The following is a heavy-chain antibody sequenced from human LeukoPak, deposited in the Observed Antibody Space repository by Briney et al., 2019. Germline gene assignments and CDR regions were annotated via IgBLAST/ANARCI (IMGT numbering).Heavy chain of an antibody. CDR1: GFTFSSYW. J-gene: IGHJ5*02. CDR3: ARAYCRSTNCCYPS. Sequence: GGSLRLSCAASGFTFSSYWMTWVRQAPGKGLEWVANIKQDGSEKYYVDSVRGRFTISRDNAQNPLSLQMNILRPQDTAIYYCARAYCRSTNCCYPSWGQGTLVTVSS. V-gene: IGHV3-7*01. CDR2: IKQDGSEK. D-gene: IGHD2-2*01.